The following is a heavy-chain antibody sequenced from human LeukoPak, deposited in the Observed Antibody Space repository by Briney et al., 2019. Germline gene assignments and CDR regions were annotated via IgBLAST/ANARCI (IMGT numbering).Heavy chain of an antibody. CDR1: GFTFSSYE. CDR3: ARELGEGATTSGNFFDY. V-gene: IGHV3-48*03. CDR2: ISSSGRTI. Sequence: GGSLRLSCAASGFTFSSYEMNWVRQAPGKGLEWVSYISSSGRTIYYADSVKGRFTISRDNAKNSLYLQMNSLRAEDTAVYYCARELGEGATTSGNFFDYWGQGTLVTVSS. D-gene: IGHD1-26*01. J-gene: IGHJ4*02.